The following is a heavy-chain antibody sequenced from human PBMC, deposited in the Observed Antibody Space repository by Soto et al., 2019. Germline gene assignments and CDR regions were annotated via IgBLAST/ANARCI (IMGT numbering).Heavy chain of an antibody. CDR1: GFTFSSYW. V-gene: IGHV3-74*01. D-gene: IGHD3-3*01. J-gene: IGHJ5*02. Sequence: VGSLRLSCAASGFTFSSYWMHWVRQAPGKGLVWVSRINSDGSSTSYADSVKGRFTISRDNAKNTLYLQMNSLRAEDTAVYYCARSRLGAGWFDPWGQGTLVTVSS. CDR2: INSDGSST. CDR3: ARSRLGAGWFDP.